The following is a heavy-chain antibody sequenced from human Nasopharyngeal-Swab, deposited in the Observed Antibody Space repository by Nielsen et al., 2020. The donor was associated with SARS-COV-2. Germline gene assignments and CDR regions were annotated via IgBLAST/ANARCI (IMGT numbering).Heavy chain of an antibody. V-gene: IGHV3-11*04. J-gene: IGHJ6*02. D-gene: IGHD1-14*01. CDR1: GFTFSDYY. Sequence: GESLKISCAASGFTFSDYYMSWIRQAPGKGPEWVSYISSSGSTIYYADSVKGRFTISRDNAKNSLYLQMNSLRAEDTAVYYCATGEPNYYYYYGMDVWGQGTTVTVSS. CDR3: ATGEPNYYYYYGMDV. CDR2: ISSSGSTI.